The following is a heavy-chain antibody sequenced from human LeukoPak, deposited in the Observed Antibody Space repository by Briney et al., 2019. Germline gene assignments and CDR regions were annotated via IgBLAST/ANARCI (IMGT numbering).Heavy chain of an antibody. CDR3: ASRLYVWGSYRQNDAFDI. CDR2: IYYSGST. Sequence: ASETLSLTCAVYGGSFSGYYWSWIRQPPGKGLEWIGSIYYSGSTYYNPSLKSRVTISVDTSKNQFSLKLSSVTAADTAVYYCASRLYVWGSYRQNDAFDIWGQGTMVTVSS. CDR1: GGSFSGYY. D-gene: IGHD3-16*02. V-gene: IGHV4-34*01. J-gene: IGHJ3*02.